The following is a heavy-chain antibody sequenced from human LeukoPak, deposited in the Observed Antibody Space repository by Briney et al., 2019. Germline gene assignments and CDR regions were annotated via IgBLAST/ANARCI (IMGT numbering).Heavy chain of an antibody. CDR2: LYPGVST. D-gene: IGHD3-22*01. V-gene: IGHV4-4*07. CDR1: GGPLYSYY. J-gene: IGHJ6*03. CDR3: ARLKFYDSTGYSPGHYMDV. Sequence: SETLSLTCTVSGGPLYSYYWSWIRQTAGKGLEWIGRLYPGVSTDYNPSLKGRVTMSVDTSKNQFALKLSAVTAADTAVYYCARLKFYDSTGYSPGHYMDVWGKGTTVTVSS.